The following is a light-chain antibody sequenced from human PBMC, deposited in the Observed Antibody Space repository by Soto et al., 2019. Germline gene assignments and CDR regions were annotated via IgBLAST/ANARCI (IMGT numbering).Light chain of an antibody. CDR3: SSYPTSNTLV. V-gene: IGLV2-14*01. Sequence: QSALTQPASVSGSPGQSITISCTGTSSDVGAYTYVSWYQQHPGKAPKLMIFEVSDRPSGVSNRFSGAKSGNTASLTISGLQAEGEADYYCSSYPTSNTLVFGGGTKLTVL. J-gene: IGLJ2*01. CDR1: SSDVGAYTY. CDR2: EVS.